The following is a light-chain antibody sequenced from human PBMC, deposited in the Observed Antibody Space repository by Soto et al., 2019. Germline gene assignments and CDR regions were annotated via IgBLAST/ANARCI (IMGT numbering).Light chain of an antibody. CDR3: QQYGSSPLT. Sequence: EIVLTQSPGTLSLSPGERATLSCRASQSVSSSYLAWYQQKPGQAPRLLIYGASSRATGIPDRFSGSGSGTDFTLTISRLEPEDCAVYYCQQYGSSPLTFDQGTKVEIK. CDR2: GAS. V-gene: IGKV3-20*01. CDR1: QSVSSSY. J-gene: IGKJ1*01.